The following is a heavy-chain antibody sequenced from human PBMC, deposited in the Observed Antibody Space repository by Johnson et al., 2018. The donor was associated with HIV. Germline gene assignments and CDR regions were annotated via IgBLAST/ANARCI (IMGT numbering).Heavy chain of an antibody. V-gene: IGHV3-7*03. D-gene: IGHD6-13*01. CDR1: GFTFSDYY. CDR3: ASSSSSWTSDPDDAFDI. CDR2: IKQDGSEK. J-gene: IGHJ3*02. Sequence: VQLVESVGGLVKPRGSLRLSCAASGFTFSDYYMSWIRQAPGKGLELVANIKQDGSEKYYVDSVKGRFTISRDNAKNSLYLQMNSLRAEDTAVYYCASSSSSWTSDPDDAFDIWGQGTMVTVSS.